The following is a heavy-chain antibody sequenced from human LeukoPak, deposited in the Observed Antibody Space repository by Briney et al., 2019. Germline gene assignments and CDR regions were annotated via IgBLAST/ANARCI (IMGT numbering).Heavy chain of an antibody. Sequence: SVKVSCKTSGGTFNNYAISWVRQAPGQGLEWVGRVVPMFGIRNYPQTFRGRVNITADKATNTVYMELRSLRAEDTAIYYCATEPSRSYSFDHLDFWGLGTPVTVSS. CDR1: GGTFNNYA. J-gene: IGHJ4*02. CDR3: ATEPSRSYSFDHLDF. D-gene: IGHD5-12*01. V-gene: IGHV1-69*04. CDR2: VVPMFGIR.